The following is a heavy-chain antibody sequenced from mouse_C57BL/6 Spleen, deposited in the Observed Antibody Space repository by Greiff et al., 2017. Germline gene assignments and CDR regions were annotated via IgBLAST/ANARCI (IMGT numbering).Heavy chain of an antibody. Sequence: EVQLQESGPELVKPGASVKMSCKASGYTFTDYNMHWVKQSHGKSLEWIGYINPNNGGTSYNQKFKGTATLTVNKSSSTAYMELRSLTSEESAVYYCARTAQALDYWGQGTTLTVSS. CDR2: INPNNGGT. D-gene: IGHD3-2*02. CDR3: ARTAQALDY. CDR1: GYTFTDYN. J-gene: IGHJ2*01. V-gene: IGHV1-22*01.